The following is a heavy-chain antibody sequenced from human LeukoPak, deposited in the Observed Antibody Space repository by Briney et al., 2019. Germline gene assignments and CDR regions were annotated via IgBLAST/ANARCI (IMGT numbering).Heavy chain of an antibody. CDR1: GFTFSSFA. CDR3: AEGMSSSWTYNYFDC. D-gene: IGHD6-13*01. CDR2: VSGGGGTT. V-gene: IGHV3-23*01. Sequence: GGSLRLSCAASGFTFSSFAMSWVRQAPGKGLEWVSGVSGGGGTTSYADSVKGRFTVSRDNSKNTLYLQMNTLRAEDTAMYYCAEGMSSSWTYNYFDCWGQGTLVTVSS. J-gene: IGHJ4*02.